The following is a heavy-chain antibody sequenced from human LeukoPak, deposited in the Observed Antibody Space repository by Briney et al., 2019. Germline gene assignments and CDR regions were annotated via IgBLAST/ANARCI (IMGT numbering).Heavy chain of an antibody. V-gene: IGHV1-69*05. CDR3: ARDKQQPYTNWFDL. D-gene: IGHD6-13*01. CDR1: GGTFSSYA. Sequence: SVKVSCKASGGTFSSYAISWVRQAPGQGLEWMGGIIPIFGTANYAQKFQGRVTITTDESTSTAYMELSSLRSEDTAVYYCARDKQQPYTNWFDLWGQGTLVTVSS. CDR2: IIPIFGTA. J-gene: IGHJ5*02.